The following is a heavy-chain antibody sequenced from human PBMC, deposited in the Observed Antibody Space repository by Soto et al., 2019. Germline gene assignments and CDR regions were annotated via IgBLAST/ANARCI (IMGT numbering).Heavy chain of an antibody. J-gene: IGHJ6*03. D-gene: IGHD6-13*01. CDR2: IYYSGST. Sequence: PWETLSLTCTVSGGSISSYYCSWIRQPPGKGLEWIGYIYYSGSTNYNPSLKSRVTISVDTSKNQFSLKLSSVTAADTAVYYCAGGYSSSWYPPYYYYYYYMDVWGKGTTVTVSS. V-gene: IGHV4-59*01. CDR1: GGSISSYY. CDR3: AGGYSSSWYPPYYYYYYYMDV.